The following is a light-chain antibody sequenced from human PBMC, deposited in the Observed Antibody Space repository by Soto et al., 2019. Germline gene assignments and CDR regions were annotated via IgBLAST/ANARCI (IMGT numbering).Light chain of an antibody. CDR1: SSDVGGYNY. CDR3: SSYTGSSTYV. V-gene: IGLV2-14*01. J-gene: IGLJ1*01. CDR2: EVT. Sequence: QSALTQPASVSGSPGQSITISCTGTSSDVGGYNYVSWYQQHPGKAPKLMIYEVTNRPSGVSNRFSGSKSGNTASLTISGLQADDEADYYCSSYTGSSTYVFGTGTKLTVL.